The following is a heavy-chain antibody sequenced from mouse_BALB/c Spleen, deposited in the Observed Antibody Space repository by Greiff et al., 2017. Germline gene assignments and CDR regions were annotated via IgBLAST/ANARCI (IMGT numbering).Heavy chain of an antibody. CDR1: GYSITSDYA. D-gene: IGHD1-1*01. J-gene: IGHJ3*01. CDR2: ISYSGST. V-gene: IGHV3-2*02. CDR3: ARSPYYYGSQFAY. Sequence: ESGPGLVKPSQSLSLTCTVTGYSITSDYAWNWIRQFPGNKLEWMGYISYSGSTSYNPSLKSRISITRDTSKNQFFLQLNSVTTEDTATYYCARSPYYYGSQFAYWGQGTLVTVSA.